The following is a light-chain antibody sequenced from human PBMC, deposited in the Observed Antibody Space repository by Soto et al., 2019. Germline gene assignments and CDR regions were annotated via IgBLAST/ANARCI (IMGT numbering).Light chain of an antibody. CDR3: QKYNSAPLFT. CDR1: QGIRNY. V-gene: IGKV1-27*01. CDR2: AAS. Sequence: DIQMTQSPSSLSASVGDRVTITCRASQGIRNYLAWYQQKPVKVPKLLISAASTLQSGVPTRFSGSGSGTDFTLTISSLQPEDVATYYCQKYNSAPLFTFGPGTKVDIK. J-gene: IGKJ3*01.